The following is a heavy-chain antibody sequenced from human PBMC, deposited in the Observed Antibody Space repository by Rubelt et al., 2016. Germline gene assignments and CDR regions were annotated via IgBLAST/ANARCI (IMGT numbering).Heavy chain of an antibody. CDR3: ARDGLGGYIWN. J-gene: IGHJ4*02. CDR2: IYHSGST. V-gene: IGHV4-39*07. D-gene: IGHD6-25*01. CDR1: GGSISSSSYY. Sequence: QLQLQESGPGLVKPSETLSLTCTVSGGSISSSSYYWAWIRQPPGKGLEWIATIYHSGSTYYNPSFERRVTISLETSKNQFSLKLAAVTAADTAVYYCARDGLGGYIWNWGQGTLVTVSS.